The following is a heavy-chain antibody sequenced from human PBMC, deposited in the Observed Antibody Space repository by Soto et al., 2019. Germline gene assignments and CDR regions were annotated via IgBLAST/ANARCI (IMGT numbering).Heavy chain of an antibody. CDR2: ISSSSSYI. CDR3: ASLPGPMVRGGIPQGDY. J-gene: IGHJ4*02. CDR1: GFTFSSYS. Sequence: EVQLVESGGGLVKPGGSLRLSCAASGFTFSSYSMNWVRQAPGKGLEWVSSISSSSSYIYYADSVKGRFTISRDNAKNSLYLQMNSLRAEDTAVYYCASLPGPMVRGGIPQGDYWGQGTLVTVSS. D-gene: IGHD3-10*01. V-gene: IGHV3-21*01.